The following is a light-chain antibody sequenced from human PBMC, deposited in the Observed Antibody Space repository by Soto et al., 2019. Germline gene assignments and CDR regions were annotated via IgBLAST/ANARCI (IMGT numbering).Light chain of an antibody. V-gene: IGKV3-20*01. CDR1: QTISSTY. CDR2: AAS. Sequence: EIVLTQSPGTLSLYPGDRATLSCRASQTISSTYLAWSQQKPGQAPRLLIYAASTRATGIPDWFSGSGSGTGFTLSSIRLEPGDWAVYYCQQYGSAPKTFDQGTKVQI. CDR3: QQYGSAPKT. J-gene: IGKJ1*01.